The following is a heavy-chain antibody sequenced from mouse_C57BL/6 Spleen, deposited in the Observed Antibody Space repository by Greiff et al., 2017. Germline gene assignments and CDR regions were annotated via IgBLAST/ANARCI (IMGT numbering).Heavy chain of an antibody. CDR1: GYTFTDYE. Sequence: QVQLKESGAELVRPGASVTLSCKASGYTFTDYEMHWVKQTPVHGLEWIGAIDPETGGTAYNQKFKGKAILTADKSSSTAYMELRSLTSEDSAVYYATRKGETVVARDWYFDVWGTGTTVTVSS. J-gene: IGHJ1*03. CDR3: TRKGETVVARDWYFDV. V-gene: IGHV1-15*01. D-gene: IGHD1-1*01. CDR2: IDPETGGT.